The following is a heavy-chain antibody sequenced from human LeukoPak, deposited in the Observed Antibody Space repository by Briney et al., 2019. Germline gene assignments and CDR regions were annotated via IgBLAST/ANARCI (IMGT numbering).Heavy chain of an antibody. CDR3: ARDAYYYGSGDAFDI. D-gene: IGHD3-10*01. CDR2: VYYSGST. CDR1: GGSISSYY. J-gene: IGHJ3*02. Sequence: SETLSLTCTVSGGSISSYYWSWIRQPPGKGLEWIGYVYYSGSTNYNPSLKSRVTISVDTSKNQFSLKLSSVTAADTAVYYCARDAYYYGSGDAFDIWGQGTMVTVSS. V-gene: IGHV4-59*01.